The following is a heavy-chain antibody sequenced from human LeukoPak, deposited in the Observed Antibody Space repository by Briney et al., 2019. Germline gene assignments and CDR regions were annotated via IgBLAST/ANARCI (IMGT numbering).Heavy chain of an antibody. CDR3: ARNSDFWSGYAED. V-gene: IGHV4-59*12. CDR2: IYYSGST. CDR1: GGSISSYY. J-gene: IGHJ4*02. Sequence: SETLSLTCTVSGGSISSYYWSWIRQPPGKGLEWIGYIYYSGSTNYNPSLKSRVTMSVDTSKNQFSLKLSSVTAADTAVYYCARNSDFWSGYAEDWGQGTLVTVSS. D-gene: IGHD3-3*01.